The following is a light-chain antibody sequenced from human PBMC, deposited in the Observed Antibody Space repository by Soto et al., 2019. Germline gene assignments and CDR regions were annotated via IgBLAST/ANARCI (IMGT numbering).Light chain of an antibody. CDR3: MQALQSPRT. CDR1: QSLLHGDGKTH. V-gene: IGKV2-29*03. J-gene: IGKJ1*01. Sequence: DIVLTQTPLSLSVTPGQPASISCKSSQSLLHGDGKTHLYWYLQKAGQPPKLLIYEVSSRFSGVPDRFSGSGSGTDLTLKISRVEAEDVGVYYCMQALQSPRTFGQGTKVDIK. CDR2: EVS.